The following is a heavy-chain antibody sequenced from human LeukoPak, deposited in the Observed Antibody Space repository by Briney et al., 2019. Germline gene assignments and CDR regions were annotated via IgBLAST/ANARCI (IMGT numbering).Heavy chain of an antibody. CDR2: IYYSGST. CDR1: GGSVSSGSYY. D-gene: IGHD6-13*01. CDR3: ARYSSSSGGMDV. V-gene: IGHV4-61*01. Sequence: PSETLSLTCTVSGGSVSSGSYYWSWIRQPPGKGLEWIGYIYYSGSTNYNPSLKSWVTISVDTSKNQFSLKLSSVTAADTAVYYCARYSSSSGGMDVWGKGTTVTVSS. J-gene: IGHJ6*04.